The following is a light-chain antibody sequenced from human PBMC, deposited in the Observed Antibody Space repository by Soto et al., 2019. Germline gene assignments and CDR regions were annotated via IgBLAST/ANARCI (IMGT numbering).Light chain of an antibody. Sequence: EIVLTQSPGTLSLSPGERATLSCRASQSVSSSYLAWYQQKPGQAAMLLIYGASSRATGIPDRCSGSGSGTDFTVTISRLEPEDFAVYYCQQYGSSPPTFGEGTKVEIK. CDR1: QSVSSSY. V-gene: IGKV3-20*01. CDR3: QQYGSSPPT. J-gene: IGKJ1*01. CDR2: GAS.